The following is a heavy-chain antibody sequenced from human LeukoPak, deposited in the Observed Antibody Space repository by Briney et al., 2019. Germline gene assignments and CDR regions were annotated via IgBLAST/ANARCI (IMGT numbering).Heavy chain of an antibody. CDR3: AIGGYCSGGSCYDDY. CDR1: GGSFSGYY. CDR2: INHSGST. D-gene: IGHD2-15*01. V-gene: IGHV4-34*01. Sequence: SETLSLTCAVYGGSFSGYYWSWIRQPPGKGLEWIGEINHSGSTNYNPSLKSRVTISVDTSKNQFSLKLSSVTAADTAVYYCAIGGYCSGGSCYDDYWGQGTLVTVSS. J-gene: IGHJ4*02.